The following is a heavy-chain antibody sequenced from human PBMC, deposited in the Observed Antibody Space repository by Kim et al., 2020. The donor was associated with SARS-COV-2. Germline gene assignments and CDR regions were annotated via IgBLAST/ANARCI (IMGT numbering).Heavy chain of an antibody. CDR2: INQDGSEK. D-gene: IGHD3-22*01. CDR3: ARGDENYYDSSGDYGY. V-gene: IGHV3-7*03. Sequence: GGSLRLSCTVSGFIFSNYWMTWVRQAPGKGLEWVASINQDGSEKYYVDSVKGRFTISRDNAKNSLYLQMNCLRAEDTAVYYCARGDENYYDSSGDYGYWG. J-gene: IGHJ4*01. CDR1: GFIFSNYW.